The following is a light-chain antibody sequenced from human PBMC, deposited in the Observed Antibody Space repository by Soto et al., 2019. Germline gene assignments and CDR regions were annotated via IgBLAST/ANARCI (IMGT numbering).Light chain of an antibody. Sequence: VLTQSPGTLSLSPGESATLSCRASQTVSITYLTWYQQKPGQAPRLLIYGASSRATGIPDRFSGSGSGTDFTLTISRLEPEDFAVYYCQQHGSSPITFGQGTRLEI. CDR3: QQHGSSPIT. J-gene: IGKJ5*01. CDR2: GAS. CDR1: QTVSITY. V-gene: IGKV3-20*01.